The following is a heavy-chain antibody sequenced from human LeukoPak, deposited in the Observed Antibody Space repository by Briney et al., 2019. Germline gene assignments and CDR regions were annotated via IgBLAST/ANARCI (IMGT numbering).Heavy chain of an antibody. V-gene: IGHV4-4*02. CDR2: IYHSGST. CDR3: ARGIAAAGKQSFDY. J-gene: IGHJ4*02. CDR1: GGSISSSYW. D-gene: IGHD6-13*01. Sequence: SETLSLTCAVSGGSISSSYWWSWVRQAPGKGLEWIGEIYHSGSTNYNPSLKSRVTISVDKSKNQFSLKLSSVTAADTAVYYCARGIAAAGKQSFDYWGQGTLVTVSS.